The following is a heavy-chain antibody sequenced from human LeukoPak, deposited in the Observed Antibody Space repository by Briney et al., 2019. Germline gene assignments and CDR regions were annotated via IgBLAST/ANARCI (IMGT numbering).Heavy chain of an antibody. V-gene: IGHV3-30-3*01. D-gene: IGHD3-9*01. Sequence: GGSLRLSCAASGFTFSSYAMHWVRQAPGKGLEWVAVISYDGSNKYYADSVKGRFTISRDNSKNTLYLQMNSLRAEDTAVYYCARSPNRDDILTGYYSGFFDYWGQGTLVTVSS. CDR3: ARSPNRDDILTGYYSGFFDY. CDR2: ISYDGSNK. J-gene: IGHJ4*02. CDR1: GFTFSSYA.